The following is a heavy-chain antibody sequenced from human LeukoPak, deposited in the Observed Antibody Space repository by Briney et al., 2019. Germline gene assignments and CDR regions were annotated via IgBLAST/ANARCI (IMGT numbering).Heavy chain of an antibody. CDR2: IRRKANGGTT. CDR1: GFTFGDYA. V-gene: IGHV3-49*04. D-gene: IGHD3-3*01. J-gene: IGHJ4*02. Sequence: GGSLRLSXTASGFTFGDYAMSWVRQAPGKGPEWVGFIRRKANGGTTEYAAAVKGRFTISRDDSKSIAYLQMNSLKTEDTAVYYCTSGLYYDSWSDLFDYWGQGTLVTVSS. CDR3: TSGLYYDSWSDLFDY.